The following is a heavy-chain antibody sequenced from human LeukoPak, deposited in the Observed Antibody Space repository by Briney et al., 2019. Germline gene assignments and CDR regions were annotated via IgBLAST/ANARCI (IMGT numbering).Heavy chain of an antibody. Sequence: GASVKVSCKASGYTFTSYYMHWVRQAPGQGLEWMGLINPSGGSTRYAQKFQGRVAMTRDTSTSTVYMELSSLRSEDTAVYYCARARYLSGSRDDALDIWGQGTMVSVFS. CDR1: GYTFTSYY. V-gene: IGHV1-46*01. CDR2: INPSGGST. CDR3: ARARYLSGSRDDALDI. D-gene: IGHD1-26*01. J-gene: IGHJ3*02.